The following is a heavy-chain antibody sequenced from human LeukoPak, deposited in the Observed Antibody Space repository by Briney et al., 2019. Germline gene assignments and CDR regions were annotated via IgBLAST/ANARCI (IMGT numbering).Heavy chain of an antibody. CDR3: AGLGTYYFDY. Sequence: EFQVRVTITRDTSASTAYMELSSLRSEDTAVYYCAGLGTYYFDYWGQGTLVTVSS. V-gene: IGHV1-3*02. D-gene: IGHD1-1*01. J-gene: IGHJ4*02.